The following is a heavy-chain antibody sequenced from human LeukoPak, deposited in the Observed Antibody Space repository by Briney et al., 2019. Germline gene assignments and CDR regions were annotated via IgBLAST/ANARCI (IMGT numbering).Heavy chain of an antibody. J-gene: IGHJ3*02. Sequence: XCTXSGGXIXSYYWSWIRQPPGKGLEWIGYIYYSSSTNYNPSLKSRVTISVDTSKNQFSLKLSSVTAADTAVYYCARDSNSGWYRDAFDIWGQGTMVTVSS. CDR1: GGXIXSYY. D-gene: IGHD6-19*01. V-gene: IGHV4-59*01. CDR3: ARDSNSGWYRDAFDI. CDR2: IYYSSST.